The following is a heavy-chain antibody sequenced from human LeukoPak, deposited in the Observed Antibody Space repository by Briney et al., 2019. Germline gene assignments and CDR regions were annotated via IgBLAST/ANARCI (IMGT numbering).Heavy chain of an antibody. J-gene: IGHJ4*02. CDR2: IWYDGSNK. CDR3: AKDSPPIAAAATNYFDY. Sequence: WGSLRLSCAASGFTFSSYGMHWVRQAPGEGLEWVAVIWYDGSNKYYADSVKGRFTISRDNSKNTLYLQMNSLRAEDTAVYYCAKDSPPIAAAATNYFDYWGQGTLVTVSS. V-gene: IGHV3-33*06. CDR1: GFTFSSYG. D-gene: IGHD6-13*01.